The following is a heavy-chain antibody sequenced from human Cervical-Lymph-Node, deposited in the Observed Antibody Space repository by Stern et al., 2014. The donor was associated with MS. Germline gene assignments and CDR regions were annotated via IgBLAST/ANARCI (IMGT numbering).Heavy chain of an antibody. CDR2: IIPIFGTA. CDR1: GGTFSSYA. CDR3: ARGYDSSGYYLGYYGMDV. Sequence: VQLEESGAEVKKPGSSVKVSCKASGGTFSSYAITWVRQVPGQGLEWMGGIIPIFGTANYAQKFQGRVTITADESTSTAYMELSSLRSEDTAVYYCARGYDSSGYYLGYYGMDVWGQGTTVTVSS. V-gene: IGHV1-69*01. D-gene: IGHD3-22*01. J-gene: IGHJ6*02.